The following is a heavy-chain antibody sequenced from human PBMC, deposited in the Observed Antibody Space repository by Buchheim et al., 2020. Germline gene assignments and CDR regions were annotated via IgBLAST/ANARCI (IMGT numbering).Heavy chain of an antibody. J-gene: IGHJ6*02. CDR3: ARSLRNYDSSGYYYYYYYGMDV. D-gene: IGHD3-22*01. Sequence: QVQLQESGPGLVKPSETLSLTCTVSGGSISSYYWSWIRQPPGKGLEWIGYIYYSVSTNYNPSLKSRVTISVDTSKNQFSLKLSSVTAADTAVYYCARSLRNYDSSGYYYYYYYGMDVWGQGTT. V-gene: IGHV4-59*01. CDR1: GGSISSYY. CDR2: IYYSVST.